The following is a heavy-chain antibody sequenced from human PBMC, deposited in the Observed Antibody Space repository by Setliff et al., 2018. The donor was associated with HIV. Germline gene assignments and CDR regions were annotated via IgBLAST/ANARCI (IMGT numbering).Heavy chain of an antibody. J-gene: IGHJ3*02. D-gene: IGHD3-16*01. V-gene: IGHV3-15*01. CDR2: IKSKTDGGTT. Sequence: PGGSLRLSCAGSGFAFSSTAMHWVRQAPGKGLEWVGRIKSKTDGGTTDYAAPVKGRFTISRDDSKNTLYLQMNSLKTEDTAVYYCTTDESLPLYYYYYMDVWGKGLGAFDIWGQGTMVTVSS. CDR1: GFAFSSTA. CDR3: TTDESLPLYYYYYMDVWGKGLGAFDI.